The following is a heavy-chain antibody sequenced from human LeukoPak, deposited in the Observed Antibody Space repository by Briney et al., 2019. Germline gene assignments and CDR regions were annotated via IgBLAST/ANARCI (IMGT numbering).Heavy chain of an antibody. CDR3: AKVRYADY. J-gene: IGHJ4*02. Sequence: PGGSLRLSCAASGFTFNNYAMSWVRQAPGKGLEWVSGISVNGGRTYYADSVKGRFTISRDNSKNTLYLQMSSLRDEDSAVYYCAKVRYADYWGQGTLVTVSS. V-gene: IGHV3-23*01. CDR2: ISVNGGRT. CDR1: GFTFNNYA. D-gene: IGHD3-9*01.